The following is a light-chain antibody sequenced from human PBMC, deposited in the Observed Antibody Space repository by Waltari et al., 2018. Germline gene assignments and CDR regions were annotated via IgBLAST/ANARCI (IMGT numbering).Light chain of an antibody. V-gene: IGKV4-1*01. J-gene: IGKJ2*01. CDR2: WAS. CDR3: QQYYTTPHT. CDR1: QSVLHSSQNKNF. Sequence: DIVMTQSPDSLAVSLGERATINCKSSQSVLHSSQNKNFLAWYQHKPRQPPKLLISWASTRQSGVPARFSGSGSGTDFTLTISGLQAEDVAVYYCQQYYTTPHTFGQGTKLEIK.